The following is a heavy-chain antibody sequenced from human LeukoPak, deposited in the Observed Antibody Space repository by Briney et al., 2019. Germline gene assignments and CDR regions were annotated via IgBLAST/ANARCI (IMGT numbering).Heavy chain of an antibody. J-gene: IGHJ4*02. CDR1: GGSFSISY. D-gene: IGHD3-10*01. Sequence: SETLSLTCGVSGGSFSISYWSWIRQPPGEGLEWIGQIYHSGGANYNPSLRSRVTISIDTSKNQLSLRLSSVTAADTAVYYCARHGSYCFDSWGQGTLVTVSS. CDR3: ARHGSYCFDS. V-gene: IGHV4-34*01. CDR2: IYHSGGA.